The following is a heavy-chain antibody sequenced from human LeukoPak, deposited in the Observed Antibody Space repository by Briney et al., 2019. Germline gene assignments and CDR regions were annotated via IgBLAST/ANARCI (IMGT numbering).Heavy chain of an antibody. CDR1: GFTFSSHS. CDR3: ARGSAGSLYFDY. D-gene: IGHD3-10*01. Sequence: GGSLRLSCAASGFTFSSHSMNWVRQAPGKGLEWVSYISSSSSTIYYADSVKGRFAISRDNSKNTLYLQMNSLRAEDTAVYYCARGSAGSLYFDYWGQGTLVTVSS. CDR2: ISSSSSTI. V-gene: IGHV3-48*01. J-gene: IGHJ4*02.